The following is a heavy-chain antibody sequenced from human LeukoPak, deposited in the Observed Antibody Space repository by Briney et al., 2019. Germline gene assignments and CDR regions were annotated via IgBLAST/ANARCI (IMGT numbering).Heavy chain of an antibody. D-gene: IGHD3-9*01. V-gene: IGHV7-4-1*02. Sequence: SVKVSCKASGYTFTSYAMNWVRQAPGQGLEWMGWINTNTGNPTYAQGFTGRFVFSLDTSVSTAYLQISSLKAEDTAVYYCGYDILTGYRGAFDIWGQGTMVTVSS. CDR3: GYDILTGYRGAFDI. CDR2: INTNTGNP. CDR1: GYTFTSYA. J-gene: IGHJ3*02.